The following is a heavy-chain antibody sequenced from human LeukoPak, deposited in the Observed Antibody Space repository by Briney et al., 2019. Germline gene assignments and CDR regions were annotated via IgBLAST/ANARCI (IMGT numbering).Heavy chain of an antibody. V-gene: IGHV5-51*01. J-gene: IGHJ6*03. CDR1: GYTFTNYW. CDR3: GRHEFSSTSSSMDV. CDR2: IYPGDSDT. Sequence: GESLKISGQCSGYTFTNYWIGWGRQMPGKGLEWMGIIYPGDSDTRYGPSFQGQVTISADKSISTACLQWSSLEASDTAMYYCGRHEFSSTSSSMDVWGKGTTVTVSS. D-gene: IGHD2-2*01.